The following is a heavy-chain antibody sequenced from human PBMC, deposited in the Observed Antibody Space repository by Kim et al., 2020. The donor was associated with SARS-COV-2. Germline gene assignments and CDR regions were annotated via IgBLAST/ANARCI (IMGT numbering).Heavy chain of an antibody. Sequence: YTYSVKSRFTIYRDNTKTTLYLKMNSLRAEDTAVYYCARDLGVSSDGSGYWGQGTLVTVSS. D-gene: IGHD6-19*01. J-gene: IGHJ4*02. V-gene: IGHV3-33*01. CDR3: ARDLGVSSDGSGY.